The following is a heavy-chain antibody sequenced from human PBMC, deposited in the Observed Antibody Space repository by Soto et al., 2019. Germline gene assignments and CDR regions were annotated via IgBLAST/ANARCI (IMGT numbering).Heavy chain of an antibody. J-gene: IGHJ5*02. CDR2: VYYTGGV. CDR3: ASLYASGPTRWFDP. CDR1: GVSISSSTYY. D-gene: IGHD3-10*01. V-gene: IGHV4-39*01. Sequence: QLQLQESGPGLVKPSETLSLTCTVSGVSISSSTYYWGWIRQPPGKGLEYVGAVYYTGGVYYNPSLKSRVTLSAATSKNQFSLRLGSVTAADTAVYYCASLYASGPTRWFDPWGQGTLVTVSS.